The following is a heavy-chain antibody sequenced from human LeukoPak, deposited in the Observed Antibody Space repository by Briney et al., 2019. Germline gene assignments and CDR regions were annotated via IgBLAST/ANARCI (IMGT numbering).Heavy chain of an antibody. CDR1: RGSISSSSYY. J-gene: IGHJ4*02. CDR3: ARLVGATTGNY. Sequence: SETLSLTCTVSRGSISSSSYYWGWIRQPPGQGLEWIGSIYYSGSTYYNPSLKSRVTISVDTSKNQFSLKLSSVTAADTAVYYCARLVGATTGNYWGQGTLVTVSS. CDR2: IYYSGST. D-gene: IGHD1-26*01. V-gene: IGHV4-39*01.